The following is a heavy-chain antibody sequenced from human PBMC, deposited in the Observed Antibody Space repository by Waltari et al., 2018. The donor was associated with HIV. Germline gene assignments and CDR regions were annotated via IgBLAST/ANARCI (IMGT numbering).Heavy chain of an antibody. CDR1: GFSVRNHW. Sequence: GSIKTGGSLRLSCAGSGFSVRNHWMDWVRQGPGKGLVWVARINSDGSTRNYADAVKGRFVISRDNSRNTVYLQLNSVKVEDTAVYFCARASHYIEFSTFDGDYYFDLWGRGTRVAVSS. D-gene: IGHD3-9*01. J-gene: IGHJ4*02. CDR2: INSDGSTR. V-gene: IGHV3-74*01. CDR3: ARASHYIEFSTFDGDYYFDL.